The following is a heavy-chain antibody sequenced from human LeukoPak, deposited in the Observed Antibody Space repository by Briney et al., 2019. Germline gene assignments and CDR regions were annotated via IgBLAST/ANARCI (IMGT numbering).Heavy chain of an antibody. CDR2: IYYSGST. CDR3: ARHVRAVAGPHYFDY. V-gene: IGHV4-39*01. Sequence: SETLSLTCTVSGGSISSSSYYWGWIRQPPGKGLEWIVSIYYSGSTYYNPSLKSRVTISVDTSKNQFSLKLSSVTAADTAVYYCARHVRAVAGPHYFDYWGQGTLVTVSS. J-gene: IGHJ4*02. D-gene: IGHD6-19*01. CDR1: GGSISSSSYY.